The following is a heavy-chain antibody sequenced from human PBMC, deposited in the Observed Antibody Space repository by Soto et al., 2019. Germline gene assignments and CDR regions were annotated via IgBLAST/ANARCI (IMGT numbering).Heavy chain of an antibody. J-gene: IGHJ4*02. CDR1: GYDFTTYG. D-gene: IGHD1-1*01. CDR2: ISAHNGHT. V-gene: IGHV1-18*01. CDR3: ARGRYGDY. Sequence: QVHLVQSGAEVKKPGASVKVSCKGSGYDFTTYGITWVRQAPGQGLEWMAWISAHNGHTDYAQKLQGRVTVTRDTSTSTAYMELRSLRCDDTAVYYCARGRYGDYWGQGALVTVSS.